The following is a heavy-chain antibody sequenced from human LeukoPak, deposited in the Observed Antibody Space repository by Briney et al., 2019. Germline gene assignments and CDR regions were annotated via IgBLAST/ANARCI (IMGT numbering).Heavy chain of an antibody. Sequence: PSETLSLTCTVSGSMYNYYWSWIRQPPGKGLEWIGYINYNGITNYNPSLKTRVTMSLDTSKNQVSLNLNSVTAADTAVYYCARHISSGGTYAHFDYWGQGTLVTVSS. D-gene: IGHD1-26*01. CDR3: ARHISSGGTYAHFDY. CDR2: INYNGIT. V-gene: IGHV4-59*08. CDR1: GSMYNYY. J-gene: IGHJ4*02.